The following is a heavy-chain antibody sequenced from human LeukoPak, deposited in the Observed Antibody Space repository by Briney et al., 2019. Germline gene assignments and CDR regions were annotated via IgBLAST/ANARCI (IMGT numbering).Heavy chain of an antibody. Sequence: GGSLRLSCAASGFTFRSYGMHWVRQAPGKGLEWVAFIRYDGSNKYYADSVKGRFTISRDNSKNTLYLQMNSLRAEDTAVYYCPKDPGNLYSNYIGRHVHLYYWGQGTLVTVSS. J-gene: IGHJ4*02. V-gene: IGHV3-30*02. CDR3: PKDPGNLYSNYIGRHVHLYY. CDR1: GFTFRSYG. D-gene: IGHD4-11*01. CDR2: IRYDGSNK.